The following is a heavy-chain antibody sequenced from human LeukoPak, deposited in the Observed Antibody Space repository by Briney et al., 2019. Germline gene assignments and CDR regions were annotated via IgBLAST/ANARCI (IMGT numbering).Heavy chain of an antibody. V-gene: IGHV3-9*01. CDR3: AKGYYSSSWYRQYFDY. D-gene: IGHD6-13*01. J-gene: IGHJ4*02. CDR1: GFTFDDYA. CDR2: ISWNSGSI. Sequence: PGGSLRLSCAASGFTFDDYAMHWVRQAPGKGLEWVSGISWNSGSIGYADSVKGRFTISRDNAKNSLYLQMNSLRAEDTALYYCAKGYYSSSWYRQYFDYWGQGTLVTVSS.